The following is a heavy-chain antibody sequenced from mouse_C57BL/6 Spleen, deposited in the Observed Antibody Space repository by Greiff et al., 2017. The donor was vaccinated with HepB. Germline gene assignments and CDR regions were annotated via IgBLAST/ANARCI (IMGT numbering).Heavy chain of an antibody. CDR3: ARRGDYYGSSYSYYAMDY. D-gene: IGHD1-1*01. CDR2: ISSGSSTI. Sequence: EVMLVESGGGLVKPGGSLKLSCAASGFTFSDYGMHWVRQAPEKGLEWVAYISSGSSTIYYADTVKGRFTISRDNAKNTLFLQMTSLRSEDTAMYYCARRGDYYGSSYSYYAMDYWGQGTSVTVSS. J-gene: IGHJ4*01. V-gene: IGHV5-17*01. CDR1: GFTFSDYG.